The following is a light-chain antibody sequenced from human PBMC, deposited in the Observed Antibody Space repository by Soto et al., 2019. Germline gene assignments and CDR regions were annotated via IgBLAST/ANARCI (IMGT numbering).Light chain of an antibody. CDR2: DVS. Sequence: QSALTQPRSVSGSPGQSVTISCTGTSSDVGGYNYVSWYQQHPGKAPKLMIYDVSKRPSGVPDRFSGSKSGNTASLTISGLQAEDEADYYCNSYSSTSFYVFGTGTKVTVL. V-gene: IGLV2-11*01. CDR1: SSDVGGYNY. CDR3: NSYSSTSFYV. J-gene: IGLJ1*01.